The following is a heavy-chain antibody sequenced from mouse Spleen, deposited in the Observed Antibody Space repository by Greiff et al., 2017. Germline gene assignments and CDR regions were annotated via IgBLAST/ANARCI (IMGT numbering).Heavy chain of an antibody. CDR1: GYTFTSYG. D-gene: IGHD1-1*01. CDR3: ARDYYGSSWGNAMDY. CDR2: IYPRSGNT. J-gene: IGHJ4*01. V-gene: IGHV1-81*01. Sequence: QVQLQQSGAELARPGASVKLSCKASGYTFTSYGISWVKQRTGQGLEWIGEIYPRSGNTYYNEKFKGKATLTADKSSSTAYMELRSLTSEDSAVYFCARDYYGSSWGNAMDYWGQGTSVTVSS.